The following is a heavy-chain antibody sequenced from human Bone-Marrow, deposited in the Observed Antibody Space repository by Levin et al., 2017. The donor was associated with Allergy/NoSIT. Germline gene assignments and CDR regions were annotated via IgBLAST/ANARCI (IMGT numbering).Heavy chain of an antibody. Sequence: GGSLRLSCKGSGSSFTNYWIGWVRQMPGKGLEWMGIIYPSDSDTRYSPSFQGQVTISADKSISIAYLQWSSLKASDTAMYYCARPAGSDNWGKTGWYFDLWGRGTLVTVSS. CDR2: IYPSDSDT. V-gene: IGHV5-51*01. CDR1: GSSFTNYW. D-gene: IGHD7-27*01. CDR3: ARPAGSDNWGKTGWYFDL. J-gene: IGHJ2*01.